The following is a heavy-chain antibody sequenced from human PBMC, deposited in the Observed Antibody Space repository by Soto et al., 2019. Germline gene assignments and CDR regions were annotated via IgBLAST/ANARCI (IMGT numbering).Heavy chain of an antibody. CDR3: STDKSIVGATDYYFDY. V-gene: IGHV1-24*01. J-gene: IGHJ4*02. CDR2: FDPEDGET. Sequence: SLRWVQQENRKGLEWRGGFDPEDGETIYAQKFQGRVTMTEDTSTDTAYMELSSLRSEDTAVYYCSTDKSIVGATDYYFDYWGQGTLVTSP. CDR1: S. D-gene: IGHD1-26*01.